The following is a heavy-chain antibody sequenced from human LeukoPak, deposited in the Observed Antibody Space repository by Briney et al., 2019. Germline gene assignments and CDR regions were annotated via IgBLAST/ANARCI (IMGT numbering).Heavy chain of an antibody. Sequence: ASVKVSCKASGYTFTGYYMHWVRQAPGQGLEWMGWINPNSGGTNYAQKFQGRVTMTRDTSISTAYMELSRLRSDDTAVYYCARHPARFGVVIMDLNYYYGMDVWGQGTTVTVSS. D-gene: IGHD3-3*01. CDR3: ARHPARFGVVIMDLNYYYGMDV. CDR2: INPNSGGT. CDR1: GYTFTGYY. V-gene: IGHV1-2*02. J-gene: IGHJ6*02.